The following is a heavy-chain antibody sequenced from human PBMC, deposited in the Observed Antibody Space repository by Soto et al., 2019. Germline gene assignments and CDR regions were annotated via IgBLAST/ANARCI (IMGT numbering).Heavy chain of an antibody. V-gene: IGHV3-53*01. CDR1: GFTVSRSY. J-gene: IGHJ4*02. CDR2: IYSGGST. Sequence: EVQLVESGGGLIQPGGSLRVSCAASGFTVSRSYMSWVRQAPGKGLEWVSVIYSGGSTNYADSVKGRFTISRDNSKNTLYLQMNSLRVEDTAVYYCARDTYYYDSSGQPYWGQGTLVPVSS. D-gene: IGHD3-22*01. CDR3: ARDTYYYDSSGQPY.